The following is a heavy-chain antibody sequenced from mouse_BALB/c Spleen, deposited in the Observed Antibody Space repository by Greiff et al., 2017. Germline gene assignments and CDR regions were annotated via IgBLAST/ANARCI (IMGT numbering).Heavy chain of an antibody. CDR1: GYTFTSYY. D-gene: IGHD1-1*02. V-gene: IGHV1S81*02. J-gene: IGHJ3*01. Sequence: QVQLKQSGAELVKPGASVKLSCKASGYTFTSYYMYWVKQRPGQGLEWIGEINPSNGGTNFNEKFKSKATLTVDKSSSTAYMQLSSLTSEDSAVYYCTRFGGPAWFAYWGQGTLVTVSA. CDR3: TRFGGPAWFAY. CDR2: INPSNGGT.